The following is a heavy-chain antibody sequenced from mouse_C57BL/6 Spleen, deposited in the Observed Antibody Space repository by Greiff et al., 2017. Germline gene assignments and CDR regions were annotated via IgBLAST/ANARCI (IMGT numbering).Heavy chain of an antibody. CDR1: GFTFSDYY. CDR3: ARRDGYYGWYFDV. V-gene: IGHV5-16*01. J-gene: IGHJ1*03. CDR2: INYDGSST. Sequence: EVHLVESEGGLVQPGSSMKLSCTASGFTFSDYYMAWVRQVPEKGLEWVANINYDGSSTYYLDSLKSRFIISRDNAKNILYLQMSSLKSEDTATYYCARRDGYYGWYFDVWGTGTTVTVSS. D-gene: IGHD2-3*01.